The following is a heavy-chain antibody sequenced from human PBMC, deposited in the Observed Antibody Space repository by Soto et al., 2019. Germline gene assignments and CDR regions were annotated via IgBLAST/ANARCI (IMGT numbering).Heavy chain of an antibody. D-gene: IGHD2-2*01. CDR1: GYTFTSYA. CDR3: ARAKDIVVVPAADNTPYYGMDV. V-gene: IGHV1-3*01. CDR2: INAGNGNT. J-gene: IGHJ6*02. Sequence: QVQLVQSGAEVKKPGASVKVSCKASGYTFTSYAMHWVRKAPGQRHEWMGWINAGNGNTKYSQKLQGRVNITRDTSASTGYMELSSLRSEDTAVYYCARAKDIVVVPAADNTPYYGMDVWGQGITVTVS.